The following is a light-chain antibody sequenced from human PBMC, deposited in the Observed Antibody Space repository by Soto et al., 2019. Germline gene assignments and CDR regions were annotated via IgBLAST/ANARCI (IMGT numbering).Light chain of an antibody. CDR1: SSDVGGYNH. J-gene: IGLJ1*01. CDR2: DVI. V-gene: IGLV2-11*01. Sequence: QSALTQPRSVSWAPGQSVTISCTGTSSDVGGYNHVSWYQQHPGKAPKLMIYDVINRPSGVPERFSGSKSGNTASLTISGLQAEDEADYYCCSYAGTYTFVFGTGTKVTVL. CDR3: CSYAGTYTFV.